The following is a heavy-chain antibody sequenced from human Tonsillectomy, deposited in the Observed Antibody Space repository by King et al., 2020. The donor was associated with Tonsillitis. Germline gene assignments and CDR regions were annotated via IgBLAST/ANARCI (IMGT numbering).Heavy chain of an antibody. D-gene: IGHD6-6*01. CDR3: ARPNELFRDDAFDV. V-gene: IGHV4-59*01. CDR2: IYYSGST. Sequence: MQLQESGPGLVKPSETLSLTCTVSGGSISSYYWSWIRQPPGKGLEWIGYIYYSGSTNYNPSLKSRVTISVDTSKNQFSLKLSSVTAADTAVYYCARPNELFRDDAFDVWGQGTMVTVSS. J-gene: IGHJ3*01. CDR1: GGSISSYY.